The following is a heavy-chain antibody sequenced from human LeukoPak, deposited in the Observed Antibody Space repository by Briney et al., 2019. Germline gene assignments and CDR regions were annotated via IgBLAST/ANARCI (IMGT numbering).Heavy chain of an antibody. J-gene: IGHJ6*02. Sequence: GASVKVSCKASGYTFTGYYMHWVRQAPGQGLEWMGIISPGGGTTSYAQKFQGRVTITRDTSTSTVYMDLNSLRPDDTAVYYCARGRYYYATDVWGQGTTVTVS. CDR3: ARGRYYYATDV. CDR1: GYTFTGYY. V-gene: IGHV1-46*01. CDR2: ISPGGGTT.